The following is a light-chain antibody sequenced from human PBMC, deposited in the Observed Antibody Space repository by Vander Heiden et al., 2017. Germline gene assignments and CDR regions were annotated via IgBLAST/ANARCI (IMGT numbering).Light chain of an antibody. CDR3: QVWDSSSDHWV. CDR2: DDS. V-gene: IGLV3-21*02. J-gene: IGLJ3*02. CDR1: KIGSKS. Sequence: SYVLTHPPSVSVAPGPAARITCGGNKIGSKSVHWYQQKTGMAPVVVIYDDSDRPPGIPDQFSGSNSGNTDTLTISRVEAGDEADYYCQVWDSSSDHWVFGGGTKLTVL.